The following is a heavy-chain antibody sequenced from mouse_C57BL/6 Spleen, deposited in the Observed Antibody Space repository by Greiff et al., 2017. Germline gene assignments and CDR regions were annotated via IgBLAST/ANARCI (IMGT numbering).Heavy chain of an antibody. J-gene: IGHJ4*01. CDR3: ARPNPLTGDYAMDY. D-gene: IGHD4-1*01. Sequence: QVHVKQSGAELAKPGASVTMSCKASGYTFTSYWMHWVKQRPGQGLEWIGYINPSSGYTKYNQKFKDKATLTADKSSSTAYMQLSSLTYEDSAVYYCARPNPLTGDYAMDYWGQGTSVTVSS. V-gene: IGHV1-7*01. CDR2: INPSSGYT. CDR1: GYTFTSYW.